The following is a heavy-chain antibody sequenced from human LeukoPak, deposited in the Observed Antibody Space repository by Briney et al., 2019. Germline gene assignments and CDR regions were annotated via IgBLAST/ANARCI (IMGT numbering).Heavy chain of an antibody. D-gene: IGHD3-3*02. V-gene: IGHV3-23*01. CDR3: ARDLSGLDAFDI. CDR1: GFTFISKA. Sequence: GGSLRLSCVGSGFTFISKAMSWVRQAPGKGLEWVSGVLSDGGTTYYADSVKGRFTISRDNSRNTLYLQMNSLRAEDTAVYSCARDLSGLDAFDIWGQGTMVTVSS. CDR2: VLSDGGTT. J-gene: IGHJ3*02.